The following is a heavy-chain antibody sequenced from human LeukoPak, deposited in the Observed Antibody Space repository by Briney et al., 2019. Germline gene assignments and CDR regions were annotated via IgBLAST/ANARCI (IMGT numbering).Heavy chain of an antibody. Sequence: SETLSLTCTVSGGSISSYYWSWIRQPPGKGLEWTGYIYYSGSTNYNPSLKSRVTISVDTSKNQFSLKLSSVTAADTAVYYCARSLYRYSDYWGQGTLVTVSS. V-gene: IGHV4-59*01. CDR2: IYYSGST. CDR3: ARSLYRYSDY. J-gene: IGHJ4*02. D-gene: IGHD2-2*02. CDR1: GGSISSYY.